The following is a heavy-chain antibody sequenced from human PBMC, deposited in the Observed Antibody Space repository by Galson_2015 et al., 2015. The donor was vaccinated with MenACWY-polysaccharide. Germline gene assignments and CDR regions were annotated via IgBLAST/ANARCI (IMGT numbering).Heavy chain of an antibody. CDR3: ARGYVRGSHRPDY. CDR2: INAGNGDT. CDR1: GYAFTNFA. V-gene: IGHV1-3*01. Sequence: SVKVSCKASGYAFTNFATHWVRQAPGQGLEWMGWINAGNGDTKYSQKFQGRVTLIVDTSATTAYMQLSSLRPEDTALYYCARGYVRGSHRPDYWGRGTLVTVSS. J-gene: IGHJ4*02. D-gene: IGHD3-16*02.